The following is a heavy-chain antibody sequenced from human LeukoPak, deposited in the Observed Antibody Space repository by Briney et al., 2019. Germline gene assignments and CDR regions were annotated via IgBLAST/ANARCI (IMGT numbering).Heavy chain of an antibody. J-gene: IGHJ4*02. CDR2: ISVDGDTK. CDR1: GFTFDDFP. D-gene: IGHD2-2*01. V-gene: IGHV3-43*01. Sequence: GGSLRLSCAASGFTFDDFPMHWVRQQPGKGLEWVSLISVDGDTKYYADSVRGRFTISRDNSKNSLYLQMNSLRTGDTAFYFCAKDIIGYAPLWGQGTLVTVSS. CDR3: AKDIIGYAPL.